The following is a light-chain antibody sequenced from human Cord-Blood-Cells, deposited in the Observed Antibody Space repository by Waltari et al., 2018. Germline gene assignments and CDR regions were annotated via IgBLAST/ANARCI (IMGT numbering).Light chain of an antibody. CDR3: QQYYSTPLT. V-gene: IGKV4-1*01. CDR2: WAS. Sequence: DIVMTQSPDSLAVSLGERATINCKSSQSVLYSSNNKNYLAWYQQKPGQPPKLLIYWASTRESGVADRFSVSGSGTDFTLTISSLQAEDVAVYYCQQYYSTPLTFGGGTKVEIK. J-gene: IGKJ4*01. CDR1: QSVLYSSNNKNY.